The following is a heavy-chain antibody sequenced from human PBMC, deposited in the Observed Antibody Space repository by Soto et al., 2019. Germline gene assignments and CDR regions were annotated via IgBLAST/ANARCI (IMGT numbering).Heavy chain of an antibody. D-gene: IGHD6-13*01. J-gene: IGHJ4*02. V-gene: IGHV3-30-3*01. CDR1: GFTFSSYA. CDR3: AREFRIAAACTGSTNHYFDY. Sequence: QVQLVESGGGVVQPGRSLRLSCGASGFTFSSYAMHWVRQAPGKGLEWVAVISYDGSNKYYADSVKGRFTISRDNSKNTLYLLMNRLRAEDTAVYCYAREFRIAAACTGSTNHYFDYWGQGTLVTVSS. CDR2: ISYDGSNK.